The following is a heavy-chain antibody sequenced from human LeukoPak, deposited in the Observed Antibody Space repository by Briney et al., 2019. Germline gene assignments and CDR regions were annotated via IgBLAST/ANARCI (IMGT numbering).Heavy chain of an antibody. CDR3: ARVGGEGIVVVPAATGSFDY. CDR1: GYTFTGYY. V-gene: IGHV1-2*02. D-gene: IGHD2-2*01. Sequence: ASVKVSCKASGYTFTGYYMHWVRQAPGQGLEWMGWINPHSGGTNYAQKFQGRVTMTRDTSISTAYMELSRLRSDDTAVYYCARVGGEGIVVVPAATGSFDYWGQGTLVTVSS. CDR2: INPHSGGT. J-gene: IGHJ4*02.